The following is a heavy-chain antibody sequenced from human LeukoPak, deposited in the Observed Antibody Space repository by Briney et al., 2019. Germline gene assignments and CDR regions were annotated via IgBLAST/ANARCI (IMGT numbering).Heavy chain of an antibody. CDR2: IGGSGGST. Sequence: GGSLRLSCAASGFTFTNDAMSWVRQAPGKGLEWVSAIGGSGGSTYYADSVKGRFTISRDNSKNTLYLQMNSLRAEDTAVYYCAKENKDAYTYYFDSWGQGTLVTVSS. CDR3: AKENKDAYTYYFDS. V-gene: IGHV3-23*01. D-gene: IGHD5-24*01. J-gene: IGHJ4*02. CDR1: GFTFTNDA.